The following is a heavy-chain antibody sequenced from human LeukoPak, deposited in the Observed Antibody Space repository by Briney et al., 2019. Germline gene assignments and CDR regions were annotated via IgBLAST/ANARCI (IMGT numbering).Heavy chain of an antibody. CDR1: GYTFTSYD. V-gene: IGHV1-8*01. CDR2: MNPNSGNT. Sequence: GASVKVSCKASGYTFTSYDINWVRQATGQGLEWMGWMNPNSGNTGYAQKFQGRVTITADESTSTAYMELSSLRSEDTAVYYCARGGTYYYDGSGYYSLYYYYYYMDVWGKGTTVTVSS. CDR3: ARGGTYYYDGSGYYSLYYYYYYMDV. D-gene: IGHD3-22*01. J-gene: IGHJ6*03.